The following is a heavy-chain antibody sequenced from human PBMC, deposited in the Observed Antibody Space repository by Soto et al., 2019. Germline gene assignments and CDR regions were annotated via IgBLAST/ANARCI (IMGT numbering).Heavy chain of an antibody. D-gene: IGHD3-10*01. CDR3: ARQPEWFGELSTDYYYGMDV. J-gene: IGHJ6*02. Sequence: PGESLKISCKGSGYSFTSYWISWVRQMPGKGLEWMGRIDPSDSYTNYSPSFQGHVTISADKSISTAYLQWSSLKASDTAMYYCARQPEWFGELSTDYYYGMDVWGQGTTVTVSS. CDR1: GYSFTSYW. CDR2: IDPSDSYT. V-gene: IGHV5-10-1*01.